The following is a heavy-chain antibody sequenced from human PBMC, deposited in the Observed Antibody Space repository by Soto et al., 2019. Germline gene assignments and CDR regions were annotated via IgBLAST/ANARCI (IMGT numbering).Heavy chain of an antibody. CDR1: GYTFADYG. CDR2: IGPYNGNT. J-gene: IGHJ2*01. V-gene: IGHV1-18*01. CDR3: ARCYCTVGSCYTCWHFDL. Sequence: QAQLVQSGAEVKKPGASVKVSCQAGGYTFADYGISWVRQAPGQGLEWVGWIGPYNGNTNYAQNLQDRVPMTTDTSTNTGYMELRSLRSDDTAVYYCARCYCTVGSCYTCWHFDLWGRGTLLTVSS. D-gene: IGHD2-15*01.